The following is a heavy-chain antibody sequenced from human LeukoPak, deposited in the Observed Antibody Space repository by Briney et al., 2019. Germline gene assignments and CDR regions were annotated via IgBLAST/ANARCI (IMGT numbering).Heavy chain of an antibody. Sequence: GGSLRLSCAASGFTFSIYWMHWVRQAPGKGPVWVARTNRDGSSTAYAHSVKGRFTISKDNAKNTLYLLMNSLRAEDTAVYYCARDSVEWYIFDYWGQGTLVTVSS. CDR1: GFTFSIYW. J-gene: IGHJ4*02. V-gene: IGHV3-74*01. CDR2: TNRDGSST. D-gene: IGHD3-3*01. CDR3: ARDSVEWYIFDY.